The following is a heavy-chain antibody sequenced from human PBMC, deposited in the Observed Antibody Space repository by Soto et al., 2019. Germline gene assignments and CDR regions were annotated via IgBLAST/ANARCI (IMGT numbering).Heavy chain of an antibody. J-gene: IGHJ4*02. V-gene: IGHV1-2*04. CDR2: INPNSGGT. CDR3: ARERLRFRDFDY. D-gene: IGHD3-16*01. CDR1: GYTFTGYY. Sequence: ASVKVSCKASGYTFTGYYMHWVRQAPGQGLEWMGWINPNSGGTNYAQKFQGWVTMTTDTSTSTAYMELRSLRSDDTAVYYCARERLRFRDFDYWGQGTPVTVSS.